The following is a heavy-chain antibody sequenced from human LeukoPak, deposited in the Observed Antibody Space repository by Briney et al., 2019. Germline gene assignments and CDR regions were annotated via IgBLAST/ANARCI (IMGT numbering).Heavy chain of an antibody. D-gene: IGHD5-18*01. Sequence: ASVKVSCKASGYTFTSYYMHWVRQAPGQGLEWMGIINPSGGSTSYAQEFQGRVTMTRDTSTSTVYMELSSLRSEDTAVYYCARGRGYSYGFDRWYYYYYMDVWGKGTTVTVSS. J-gene: IGHJ6*03. V-gene: IGHV1-46*01. CDR1: GYTFTSYY. CDR3: ARGRGYSYGFDRWYYYYYMDV. CDR2: INPSGGST.